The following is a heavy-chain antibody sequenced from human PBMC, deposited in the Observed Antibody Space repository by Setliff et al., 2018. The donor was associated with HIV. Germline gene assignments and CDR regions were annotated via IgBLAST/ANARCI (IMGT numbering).Heavy chain of an antibody. D-gene: IGHD1-26*01. CDR3: ARRGIPPIVGPMLAFDY. CDR1: GFTFSSYS. Sequence: TGGSLRLSCAASGFTFSSYSMNWVRQAPGKGLEWLSYISSSSSTIYYADSVKGRFTISRDNAKNSLYLQMNSLRAEDTAVYYCARRGIPPIVGPMLAFDYWGQGTLVTVSS. J-gene: IGHJ4*02. V-gene: IGHV3-48*01. CDR2: ISSSSSTI.